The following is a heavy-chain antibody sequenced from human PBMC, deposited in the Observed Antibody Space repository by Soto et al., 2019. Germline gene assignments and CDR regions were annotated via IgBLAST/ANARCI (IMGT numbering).Heavy chain of an antibody. CDR2: IWYDGSNK. CDR1: GFTFSSYG. D-gene: IGHD1-26*01. CDR3: AREIGTGATVFDY. V-gene: IGHV3-33*01. Sequence: QVQLVESGGGVVQPGRSLRLSCAASGFTFSSYGMHWVRQAPGKGLEWVAVIWYDGSNKYYADSVKGRFTISRDNSKNTLYLQMNSLRAEDTAVYYCAREIGTGATVFDYCGQGTLVTVSS. J-gene: IGHJ4*02.